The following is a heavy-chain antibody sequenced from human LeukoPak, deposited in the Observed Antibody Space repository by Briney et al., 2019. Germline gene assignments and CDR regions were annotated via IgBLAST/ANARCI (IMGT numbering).Heavy chain of an antibody. D-gene: IGHD5-12*01. CDR3: RRNGYSGSDAL. V-gene: IGHV4-59*01. CDR2: IYHSGST. CDR1: GGSISTYY. Sequence: PSETLSVTCTVSGGSISTYYWSWIRQPPGKGLEWIGYIYHSGSTNYPSLKIRVTISVDTSQNQFKEKLSSVTDAATAVYCCRRNGYSGSDALWGQGTLVTVSS. J-gene: IGHJ4*02.